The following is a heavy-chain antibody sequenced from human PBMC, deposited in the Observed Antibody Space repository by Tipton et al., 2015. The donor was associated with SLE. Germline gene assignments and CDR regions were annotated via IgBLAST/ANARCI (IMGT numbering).Heavy chain of an antibody. J-gene: IGHJ6*03. CDR1: GGSFSGYY. D-gene: IGHD3-22*01. CDR2: INHSGST. Sequence: TLSLTCAVYGGSFSGYYWSWIRQSPGKGLEWIGDINHSGSTNYNPSLKSRVTISVDTSKNQVSLRPSSVTAADTAVYYCARVGHGFDDSGYNSHYYYYMDVWGKGTTVTVSS. V-gene: IGHV4-34*01. CDR3: ARVGHGFDDSGYNSHYYYYMDV.